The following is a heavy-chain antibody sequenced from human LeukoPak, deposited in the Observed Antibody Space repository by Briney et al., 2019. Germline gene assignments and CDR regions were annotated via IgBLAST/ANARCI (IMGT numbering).Heavy chain of an antibody. CDR2: IKSKTDGGTT. Sequence: GGSLRLSCAASGFTLSNAWMSWVRQAPGKGLEWVGRIKSKTDGGTTDYAAPVKGRFTISRDDSKNTLYLQMNSLKTEDTAVYYCTTDSGGMVRYYYWGQGTLVTVSS. V-gene: IGHV3-15*01. CDR3: TTDSGGMVRYYY. CDR1: GFTLSNAW. J-gene: IGHJ4*02. D-gene: IGHD3-10*01.